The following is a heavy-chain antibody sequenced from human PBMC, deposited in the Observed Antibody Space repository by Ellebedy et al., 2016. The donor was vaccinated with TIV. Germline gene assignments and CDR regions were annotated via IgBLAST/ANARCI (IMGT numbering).Heavy chain of an antibody. CDR3: GRYFGGYTYGLAAFDI. Sequence: AASVQVSCKASGYTFTSYAMHWVRQAPGQRLEWMGWNNAGNGNTKYSQNFQGRVTITWDTSASTAYMELSSLRSEDTAVYYCGRYFGGYTYGLAAFDIWGQGTMVTVSS. V-gene: IGHV1-3*01. CDR1: GYTFTSYA. J-gene: IGHJ3*02. CDR2: NNAGNGNT. D-gene: IGHD5-18*01.